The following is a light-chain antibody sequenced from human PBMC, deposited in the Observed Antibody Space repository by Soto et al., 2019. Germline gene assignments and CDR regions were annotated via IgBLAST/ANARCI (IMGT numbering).Light chain of an antibody. CDR3: QSFDINNVV. J-gene: IGLJ2*01. Sequence: QSALTQPPSASGSPGQSVTISCTGTKNDIGVYDFVSWYQHHPGKAPRLIIYEVVQRPSGVPDRFSGSIDSSSNSASLTISRLQTEDEADYYCQSFDINNVVFGGGTQLTVL. CDR1: KNDIGVYDF. V-gene: IGLV2-8*01. CDR2: EVV.